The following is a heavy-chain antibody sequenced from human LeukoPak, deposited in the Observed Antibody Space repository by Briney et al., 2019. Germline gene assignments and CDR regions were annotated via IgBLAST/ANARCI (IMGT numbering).Heavy chain of an antibody. CDR3: ARYSITAVAGVDY. D-gene: IGHD6-19*01. CDR2: ISYDGSNK. Sequence: RSLRLSCAASGFTFSSYAMHWVRQAPGKGLEWVAVISYDGSNKYYADSVKGRSTISRDNSKNTLYLQMNSLRAEDTAVYYCARYSITAVAGVDYRGQGTLVTVSS. J-gene: IGHJ4*02. CDR1: GFTFSSYA. V-gene: IGHV3-30-3*01.